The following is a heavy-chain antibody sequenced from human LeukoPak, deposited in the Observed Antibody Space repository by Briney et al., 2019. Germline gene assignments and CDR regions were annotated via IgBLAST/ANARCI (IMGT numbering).Heavy chain of an antibody. CDR1: GFTFSSYS. D-gene: IGHD6-19*01. CDR3: ARGSPRWLVRH. Sequence: SGGSLRLSCAASGFTFSSYSMNWVRQAPGKGLEWVSYISSSSSTIYYADSVKGRFTISRDNAKNSLYLQMNSLRAEDTAVYYCARGSPRWLVRHWGQGTLVTVSS. V-gene: IGHV3-48*01. CDR2: ISSSSSTI. J-gene: IGHJ4*02.